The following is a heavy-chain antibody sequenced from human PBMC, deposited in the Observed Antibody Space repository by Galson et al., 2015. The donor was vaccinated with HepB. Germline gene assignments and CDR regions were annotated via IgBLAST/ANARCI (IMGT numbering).Heavy chain of an antibody. CDR2: IKSKTDGGTT. Sequence: LRLSCAASGFTFSNAWMSWVRQAPGKGLEWVGRIKSKTDGGTTDYAAPVKGRFTISRDDSKNTLYLQMNSLKTEDTAVYYCTTRPLAVAGTLYFDYWGQGTLVTVSS. CDR3: TTRPLAVAGTLYFDY. V-gene: IGHV3-15*01. J-gene: IGHJ4*02. CDR1: GFTFSNAW. D-gene: IGHD6-19*01.